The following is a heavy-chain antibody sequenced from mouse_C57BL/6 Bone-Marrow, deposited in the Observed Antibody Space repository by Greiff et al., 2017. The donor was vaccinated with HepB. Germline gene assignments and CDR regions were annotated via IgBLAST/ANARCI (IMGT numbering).Heavy chain of an antibody. Sequence: QVQLQQSGAELARPGASVKMSCKASGYTFTSYTMHWVKQRPGQGLEWVGYINPSSGYTKYNQKFKDKATLTADKSSSTAYMQLSSLTSEDSAVYYCARDPPGFAYWGQGTLVTVSA. CDR2: INPSSGYT. V-gene: IGHV1-4*01. CDR3: ARDPPGFAY. CDR1: GYTFTSYT. J-gene: IGHJ3*01.